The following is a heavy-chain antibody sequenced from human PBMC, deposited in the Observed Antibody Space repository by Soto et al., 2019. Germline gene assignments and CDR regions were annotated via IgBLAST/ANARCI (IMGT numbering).Heavy chain of an antibody. V-gene: IGHV1-69*12. J-gene: IGHJ4*02. D-gene: IGHD5-18*01. CDR2: IIPMFGTA. Sequence: QVQLVQSGAEVKKPESSVKVSCKAPGGTFSTYAISWVRQAPGQGLEWMGGIIPMFGTANYAQRFQDRVTITADESTNTVYMELSSLRSEDTAVYFCASGIQLWLRRINNGYSGWGQGTLSPSPQ. CDR1: GGTFSTYA. CDR3: ASGIQLWLRRINNGYSG.